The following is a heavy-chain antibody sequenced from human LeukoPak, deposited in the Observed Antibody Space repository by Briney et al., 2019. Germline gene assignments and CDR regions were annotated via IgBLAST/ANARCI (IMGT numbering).Heavy chain of an antibody. V-gene: IGHV3-74*01. J-gene: IGHJ4*02. CDR1: GFTFSNHW. CDR2: INRDGSRT. Sequence: PGGSLRLSCTASGFTFSNHWMHWVRQAPGKGLMWVSRINRDGSRTDYADSVKGRFTISRDDAKNTLYLQVNSLRVEDTAVYYCARDRDGYNFFDYWGQGTLVTVSS. D-gene: IGHD5-24*01. CDR3: ARDRDGYNFFDY.